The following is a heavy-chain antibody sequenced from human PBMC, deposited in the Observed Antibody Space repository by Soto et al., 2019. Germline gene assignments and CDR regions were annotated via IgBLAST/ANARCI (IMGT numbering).Heavy chain of an antibody. CDR3: AHFYASVRGVIEAFDI. V-gene: IGHV2-5*02. CDR1: GFSLSTREMS. Sequence: QITLKESGPTVVKPTQTLTLTCTFSGFSLSTREMSVGWIRQPPGKALEWLARIYWDDDKRYSPSLKSRLTITKDTSKNHVVLTMTNMDPVDTATYYCAHFYASVRGVIEAFDIWGQGIMVTVSS. D-gene: IGHD3-10*01. J-gene: IGHJ3*02. CDR2: IYWDDDK.